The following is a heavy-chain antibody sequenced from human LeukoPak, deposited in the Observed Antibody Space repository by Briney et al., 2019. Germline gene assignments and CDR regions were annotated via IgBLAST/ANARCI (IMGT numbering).Heavy chain of an antibody. CDR1: GFTFSSYS. J-gene: IGHJ1*01. V-gene: IGHV3-48*04. CDR3: ARKHDYGDYHEYFQH. D-gene: IGHD4-17*01. Sequence: GGSLRLSCAASGFTFSSYSMNWVRQAPGKGLEWISYISSNGIATYYADSVKGRFTISRDNAKNSVYLQMHSVGAEDTAVYYCARKHDYGDYHEYFQHWGQGTLVTVSS. CDR2: ISSNGIAT.